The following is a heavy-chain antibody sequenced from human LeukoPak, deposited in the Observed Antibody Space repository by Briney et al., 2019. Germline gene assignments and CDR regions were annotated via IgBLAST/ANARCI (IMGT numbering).Heavy chain of an antibody. V-gene: IGHV3-23*01. CDR3: AKVHDYGDYPDY. J-gene: IGHJ4*02. CDR2: ISGNAGST. D-gene: IGHD4-17*01. CDR1: GFTLSSYA. Sequence: PGGSLRLSCAASGFTLSSYAMSWVRQAPGKGLEWVSLISGNAGSTYYADSVKGRFTISRDNAKNSLYLQMNSLRTEDTALYYCAKVHDYGDYPDYWGQGTLVTVSS.